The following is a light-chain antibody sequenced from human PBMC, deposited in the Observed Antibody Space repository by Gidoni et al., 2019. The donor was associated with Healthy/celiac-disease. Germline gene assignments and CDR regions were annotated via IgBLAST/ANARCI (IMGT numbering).Light chain of an antibody. CDR3: QQSYSTPRIT. J-gene: IGKJ5*01. CDR2: AAS. CDR1: HSISSY. V-gene: IGKV1-39*01. Sequence: DTQMTQSPSSLSASVGDRVTITCRASHSISSYLNFYQQKPGKAPKLLIYAASSLQSEVPSRFSGSGSGTDFTLTISSLQHEDFATYYCQQSYSTPRITFGQGTRLEIK.